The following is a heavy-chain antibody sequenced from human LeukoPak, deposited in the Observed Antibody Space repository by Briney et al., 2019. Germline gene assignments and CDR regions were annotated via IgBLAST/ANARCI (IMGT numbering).Heavy chain of an antibody. CDR1: GGSFSGYY. D-gene: IGHD1-26*01. V-gene: IGHV4-34*01. CDR3: ARSVSGSYGAFDI. CDR2: INHSGST. J-gene: IGHJ3*02. Sequence: PSETLSLTCAVYGGSFSGYYWSWIRQPPGKGLEWIGEINHSGSTNYNPSLKSRVTISVDNSENQFSLKVSSVTAADTAVYFCARSVSGSYGAFDIWGQGTLVTVSS.